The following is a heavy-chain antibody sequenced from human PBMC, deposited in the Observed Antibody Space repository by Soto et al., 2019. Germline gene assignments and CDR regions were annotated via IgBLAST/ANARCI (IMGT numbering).Heavy chain of an antibody. CDR2: MNPNSGNT. V-gene: IGHV1-8*01. D-gene: IGHD4-17*01. CDR1: GYTFTSYD. J-gene: IGHJ6*03. Sequence: ASVKVSCKASGYTFTSYDINWVRQATGQGLEWMGWMNPNSGNTGYAQKFQGRVTMTRNTSISTAYMELSSLRSEDTAVYYCARGPSLTVTTRYYYYMDVWGKGTTVTVSS. CDR3: ARGPSLTVTTRYYYYMDV.